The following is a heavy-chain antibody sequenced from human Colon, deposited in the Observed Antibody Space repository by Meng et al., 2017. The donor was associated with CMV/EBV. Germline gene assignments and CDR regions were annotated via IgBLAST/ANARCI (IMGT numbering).Heavy chain of an antibody. D-gene: IGHD1-14*01. CDR2: LDPSSCGT. CDR1: LSSFF. Sequence: LSSFFPHSVRHAPGPRLDWIGWLDPSSCGTPYAVRFHDRVSLTGDTSISTAFMELSSLTSDDTAVYYCARINRNLEHAPFEGWFDPWGQGSLVTVSS. J-gene: IGHJ5*02. V-gene: IGHV1-2*02. CDR3: ARINRNLEHAPFEGWFDP.